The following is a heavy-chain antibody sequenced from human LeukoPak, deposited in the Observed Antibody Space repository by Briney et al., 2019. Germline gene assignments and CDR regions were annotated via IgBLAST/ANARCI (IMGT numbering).Heavy chain of an antibody. V-gene: IGHV1-69*06. D-gene: IGHD3-10*01. CDR2: IIPMFGTA. Sequence: SVKVSCKASGYTFASYGISWVRQAPGQGLEWMGGIIPMFGTAKYAQKFQGRVTITADKSTSTAYMELSRLRSDDTAVYYCARDYSVMWFGFSNFWGQGTMVTVSS. CDR1: GYTFASYG. J-gene: IGHJ3*01. CDR3: ARDYSVMWFGFSNF.